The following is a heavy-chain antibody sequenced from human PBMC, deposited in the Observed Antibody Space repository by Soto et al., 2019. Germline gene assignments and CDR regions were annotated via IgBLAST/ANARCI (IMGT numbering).Heavy chain of an antibody. V-gene: IGHV1-18*01. CDR3: ARAFLYQGSDSRRYAFDAFDI. D-gene: IGHD3-22*01. Sequence: QVQLAQSGAEVKKPGASVKVSCKDSGYTFTSSGMSWVRQAPGQGLEWMRLISAHTGSSEYAQMFQVRATLTTGRSTSTVCMELRSLRSDDTAVYYCARAFLYQGSDSRRYAFDAFDIWGPATLV. CDR2: ISAHTGSS. J-gene: IGHJ3*02. CDR1: GYTFTSSG.